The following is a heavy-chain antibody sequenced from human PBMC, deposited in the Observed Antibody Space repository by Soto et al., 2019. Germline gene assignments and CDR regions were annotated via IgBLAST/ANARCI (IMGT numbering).Heavy chain of an antibody. CDR1: GYILSSYN. J-gene: IGHJ4*02. D-gene: IGHD5-18*01. CDR3: ARGPDTAMEFDY. Sequence: ASVKVSCKASGYILSSYNMHWVRQAPGQGLEWMGIINPSGGRTSYAQKFQDRVTMTRDTSTSTAYMELRSLRSDDTAVYYCARGPDTAMEFDYWGQGTLVTVSS. CDR2: INPSGGRT. V-gene: IGHV1-46*01.